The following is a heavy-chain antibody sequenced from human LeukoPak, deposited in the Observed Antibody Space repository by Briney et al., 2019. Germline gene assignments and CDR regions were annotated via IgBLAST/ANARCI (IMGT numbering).Heavy chain of an antibody. V-gene: IGHV4-31*03. CDR2: IYYSGST. CDR1: GGSISSGGHY. D-gene: IGHD3-10*01. Sequence: PSETLSLTCTVSGGSISSGGHYWSWIRQPPGKGLEWIGYIYYSGSTYYNPSLKSRVTISVDTSKNQFSLKLSSVTAADTAVYYCARAQGVDFDYWGQGTLVTVSS. CDR3: ARAQGVDFDY. J-gene: IGHJ4*02.